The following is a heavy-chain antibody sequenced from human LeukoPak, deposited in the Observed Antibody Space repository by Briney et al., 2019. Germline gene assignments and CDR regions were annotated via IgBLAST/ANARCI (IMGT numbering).Heavy chain of an antibody. CDR1: GFTFNSYA. D-gene: IGHD1-26*01. J-gene: IGHJ4*02. Sequence: GGSLRLSCAASGFTFNSYAMSWVRQAPEKGLEWVATISGSGGGTYYADSVKGRFTISRDDSKNTLYLQMNSLRADGTAVYYCAKDLGRYRNNYFDYWGQGTLVTISS. V-gene: IGHV3-23*01. CDR3: AKDLGRYRNNYFDY. CDR2: ISGSGGGT.